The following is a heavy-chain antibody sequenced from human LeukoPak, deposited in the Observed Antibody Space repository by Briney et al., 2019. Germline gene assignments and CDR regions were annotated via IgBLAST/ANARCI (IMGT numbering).Heavy chain of an antibody. D-gene: IGHD2-8*01. J-gene: IGHJ4*02. V-gene: IGHV4-34*01. Sequence: SETLSLTCAVYGGSFSGYYWSWIRQPPGKGLEWIGEINHSGSTNYNPSLKSRVTISVDTSKNQFSLKLSSVTAADTAVYYCARVMELVYYFDYWGQGTLVTVSS. CDR1: GGSFSGYY. CDR3: ARVMELVYYFDY. CDR2: INHSGST.